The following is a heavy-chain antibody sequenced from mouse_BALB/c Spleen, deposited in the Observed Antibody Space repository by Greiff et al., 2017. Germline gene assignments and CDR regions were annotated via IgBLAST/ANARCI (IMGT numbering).Heavy chain of an antibody. CDR3: TRDEMDY. J-gene: IGHJ4*01. CDR1: GFTFSSYT. Sequence: EVHLVESGGGLVKPGGSLKLSCAASGFTFSSYTMSWVRQTPEKRLEWVATISSGGSYTYYPDSVKGRFTISRDNAKNTLYLQMSSLKSEDTAMYYCTRDEMDYWGQGTSVTVSS. V-gene: IGHV5-6-4*01. CDR2: ISSGGSYT.